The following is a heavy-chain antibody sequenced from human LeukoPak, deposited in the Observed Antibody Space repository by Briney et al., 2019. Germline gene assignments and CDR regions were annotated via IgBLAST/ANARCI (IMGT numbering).Heavy chain of an antibody. CDR2: IYYGGST. CDR3: ARVSGYYYFMGY. V-gene: IGHV4-30-4*01. CDR1: GGSISSGDYY. D-gene: IGHD3-22*01. Sequence: TSETLSLTCTVSGGSISSGDYYWSWIRQPPGKGLEWIGYIYYGGSTYYNPSLKSRVTISVDTSKNQFSLKLSSVTAADTAVYYCARVSGYYYFMGYWGQGTLVTVSS. J-gene: IGHJ4*02.